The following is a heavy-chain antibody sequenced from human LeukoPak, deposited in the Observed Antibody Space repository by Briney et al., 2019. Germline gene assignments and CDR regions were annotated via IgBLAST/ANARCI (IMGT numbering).Heavy chain of an antibody. J-gene: IGHJ4*02. CDR2: INGDGSST. V-gene: IGHV3-74*01. Sequence: GGSLRLSCAASGFTFSGYRMYWVRQAPGKGLVWASLINGDGSSTSYADSVKGRFTISRDNAKNTLYVQMNSLRAEDTAVYYCARAGLGFDYWGQGTLVTVSS. CDR3: ARAGLGFDY. D-gene: IGHD3/OR15-3a*01. CDR1: GFTFSGYR.